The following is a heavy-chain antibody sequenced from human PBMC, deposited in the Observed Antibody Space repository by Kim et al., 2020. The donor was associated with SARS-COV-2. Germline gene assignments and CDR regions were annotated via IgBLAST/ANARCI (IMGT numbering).Heavy chain of an antibody. D-gene: IGHD3-22*01. Sequence: NYADSVKGRFTISRDTAKNTLYLQMNGLRAEDTAVYYCARGSGHSSPDYWGQGTLVTVSS. V-gene: IGHV3-74*01. CDR3: ARGSGHSSPDY. J-gene: IGHJ4*02.